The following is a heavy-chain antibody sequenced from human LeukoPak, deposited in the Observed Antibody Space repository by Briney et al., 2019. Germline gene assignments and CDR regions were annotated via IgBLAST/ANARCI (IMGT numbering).Heavy chain of an antibody. V-gene: IGHV4-38-2*01. CDR1: GYSISSGYY. Sequence: NPSETLSLTRAVSGYSISSGYYWGWIRQPPGKGLEWIGSIYHSGSTYYNPSLKSRVTISVDTSKNQFSLKLSSVTAADTAVYYCASLRLLGPAYWGQGTLVTVSS. D-gene: IGHD2-2*01. CDR2: IYHSGST. J-gene: IGHJ4*02. CDR3: ASLRLLGPAY.